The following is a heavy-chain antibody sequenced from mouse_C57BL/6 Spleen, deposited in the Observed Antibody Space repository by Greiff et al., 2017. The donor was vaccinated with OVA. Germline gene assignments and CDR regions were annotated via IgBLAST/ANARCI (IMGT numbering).Heavy chain of an antibody. V-gene: IGHV1-22*01. Sequence: DVQLQESGPELVKPGASVKMSCKASGYTFTDYNMHWVKQSHGKSLEWIGYINPNNGGTSYNQKFKGKATLTVNKSSSTAYMELRSLTSEDSAVYYCARGGNSNYDYWGQGTTLTVSS. CDR1: GYTFTDYN. CDR2: INPNNGGT. D-gene: IGHD2-5*01. J-gene: IGHJ2*01. CDR3: ARGGNSNYDY.